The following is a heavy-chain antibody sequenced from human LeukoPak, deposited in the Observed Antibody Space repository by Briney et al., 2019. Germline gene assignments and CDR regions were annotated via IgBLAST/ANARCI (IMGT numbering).Heavy chain of an antibody. D-gene: IGHD2-2*01. J-gene: IGHJ4*02. CDR2: ISYDGSNE. CDR3: AKDGFCSSTSCYPNHFDY. V-gene: IGHV3-30*18. Sequence: PGRSLRLSCAASGFTFSRFGMHWVRQAPGKGLEWVALISYDGSNEYYADSVKGRFTISRDNSKNTLYLQMNSLRAEDTAVYYCAKDGFCSSTSCYPNHFDYWGQGTLVTVSS. CDR1: GFTFSRFG.